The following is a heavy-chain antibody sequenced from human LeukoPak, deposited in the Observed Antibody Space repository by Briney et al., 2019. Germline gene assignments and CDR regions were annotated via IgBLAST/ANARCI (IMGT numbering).Heavy chain of an antibody. CDR2: INPSGGST. J-gene: IGHJ4*02. D-gene: IGHD3-10*01. CDR1: GYTFTSYY. CDR3: AGDYYGSGPFDY. V-gene: IGHV1-46*01. Sequence: GASVKVSCKASGYTFTSYYMHWVRQAPGQGLEWMGIINPSGGSTSYAQKFQGRVTMTRDTSTSTVYMELSSLRPEDTAVYYCAGDYYGSGPFDYWGQGTLVTVSS.